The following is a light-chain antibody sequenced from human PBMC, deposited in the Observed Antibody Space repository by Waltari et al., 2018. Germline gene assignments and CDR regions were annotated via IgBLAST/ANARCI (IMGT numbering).Light chain of an antibody. CDR1: QTIGRS. Sequence: ETMLTQSPCTLSLSPGEIATLSCRASQTIGRSFAWYQQKPGQAPRLLIYNASNRAAGISDRFSGSGSGTEFILTISRLEPEDCAVYYCQHYVRLPATFGQGTKVEIK. V-gene: IGKV3-20*01. J-gene: IGKJ1*01. CDR2: NAS. CDR3: QHYVRLPAT.